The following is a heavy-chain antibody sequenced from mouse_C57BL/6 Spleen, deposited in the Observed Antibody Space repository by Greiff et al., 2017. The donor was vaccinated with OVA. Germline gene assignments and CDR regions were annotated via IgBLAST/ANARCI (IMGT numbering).Heavy chain of an antibody. CDR1: GFTFSSYA. Sequence: EVKLVESGEGLVKPGGSLKLSCAASGFTFSSYAMSWVRQTPEKRLEWVAYISSGGAYIYYADTVKGRFTNSRDNAKNTLYLQMSSLKSEDTAMYYCTREGDYYGSSLERIGFDYWGQGTTLTVSS. CDR3: TREGDYYGSSLERIGFDY. V-gene: IGHV5-9-1*02. J-gene: IGHJ2*01. CDR2: ISSGGAYI. D-gene: IGHD1-1*01.